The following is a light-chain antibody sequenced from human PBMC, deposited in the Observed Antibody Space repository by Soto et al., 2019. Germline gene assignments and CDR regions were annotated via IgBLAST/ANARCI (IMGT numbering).Light chain of an antibody. CDR3: QQYNNWPPPIT. CDR2: GAS. V-gene: IGKV3-20*01. Sequence: EIVLTQSPGTLSLSPWEGATLSCRASESVSSSYIAWYQQKPGQAPRLLISGASSRATGIPDRFSGSGSGTEFTLTISSLQSEDFAVYYCQQYNNWPPPITFGQGTRLEI. CDR1: ESVSSSY. J-gene: IGKJ5*01.